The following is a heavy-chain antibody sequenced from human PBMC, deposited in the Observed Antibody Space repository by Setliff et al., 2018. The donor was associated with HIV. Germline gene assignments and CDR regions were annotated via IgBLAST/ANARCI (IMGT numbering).Heavy chain of an antibody. CDR1: NGSISSSTYY. CDR2: FYYSGNT. Sequence: SETLSLTCSVSNGSISSSTYYWGWIRQSPGKGLEWIGSFYYSGNTYYNPSLKSRVTISIDASRNQFSLKLSSVTAADTAVYYCAREPDSIPYDYWGQGTLVTVS. D-gene: IGHD4-4*01. J-gene: IGHJ4*02. V-gene: IGHV4-39*07. CDR3: AREPDSIPYDY.